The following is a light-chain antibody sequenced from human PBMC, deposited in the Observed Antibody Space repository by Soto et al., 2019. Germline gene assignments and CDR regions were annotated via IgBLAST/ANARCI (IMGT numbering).Light chain of an antibody. CDR2: GNS. CDR3: QSYDSSLTCVV. CDR1: TSNIGAGYG. V-gene: IGLV1-40*01. Sequence: QSVLTQPPSVSGAPGQRVTISCTGSTSNIGAGYGVHWYQHLPGTAPKLLMYGNSIRPSGVPDRFSGSKSGTSASLAITGPQADDEADYYCQSYDSSLTCVVFGGGTKLTVL. J-gene: IGLJ2*01.